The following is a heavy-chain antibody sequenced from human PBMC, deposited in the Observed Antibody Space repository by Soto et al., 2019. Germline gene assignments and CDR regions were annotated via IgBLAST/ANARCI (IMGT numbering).Heavy chain of an antibody. CDR1: GFTFYNYD. CDR2: ISGSGGST. D-gene: IGHD4-17*01. J-gene: IGHJ4*02. V-gene: IGHV3-23*01. Sequence: EVQLLESGGGLVQPGGSLRLSCAASGFTFYNYDMNWVRQAPGKGLEWVSGISGSGGSTSYADSVNGRFTISKHNSKNTVYLQMISMRDEDTAVYFCAKGMYDYGDYFDSWGRGTLVTVSS. CDR3: AKGMYDYGDYFDS.